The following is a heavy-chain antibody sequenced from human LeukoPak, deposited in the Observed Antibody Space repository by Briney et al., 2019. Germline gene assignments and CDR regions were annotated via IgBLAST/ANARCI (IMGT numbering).Heavy chain of an antibody. J-gene: IGHJ5*02. CDR2: INPNSGGT. CDR3: ARGGPTYGSKYNWFDP. D-gene: IGHD4/OR15-4a*01. Sequence: ASVKVSCKASGYTFTGYYMHWVRQAPGQGLEWMGRINPNSGGTNYAQKFQGRVTMTRDTSISTAYMELSRLRSDDTAVYYCARGGPTYGSKYNWFDPWGQGTLVTVSS. CDR1: GYTFTGYY. V-gene: IGHV1-2*06.